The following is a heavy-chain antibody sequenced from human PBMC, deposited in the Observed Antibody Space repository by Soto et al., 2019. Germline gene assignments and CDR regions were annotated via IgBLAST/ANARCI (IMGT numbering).Heavy chain of an antibody. Sequence: GGSLRLSCAASGFTFSTYGMHWVRQAPGKGLEWVAVISYDGSNTYYADSVKGRFTISRDTSKNTLYLQMNSLRAEDTAVYYCAEPMERTSSWKFDYWGQGALVTVSS. CDR1: GFTFSTYG. D-gene: IGHD6-13*01. J-gene: IGHJ4*02. CDR2: ISYDGSNT. CDR3: AEPMERTSSWKFDY. V-gene: IGHV3-30*18.